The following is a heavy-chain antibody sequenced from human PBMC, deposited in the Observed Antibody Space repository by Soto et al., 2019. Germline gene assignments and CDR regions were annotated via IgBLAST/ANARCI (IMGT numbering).Heavy chain of an antibody. Sequence: SETLSLTCAVYGGSFSGYYWSWIRQPPGKGLEWIGEINHSGSTNYNPSLKSRVTISGDTSKNQFSLKLSSVTAADTAVYYCARTGYSSGWYKAAFDIWGQRTMVTVSS. CDR2: INHSGST. D-gene: IGHD6-19*01. CDR3: ARTGYSSGWYKAAFDI. J-gene: IGHJ3*02. V-gene: IGHV4-34*01. CDR1: GGSFSGYY.